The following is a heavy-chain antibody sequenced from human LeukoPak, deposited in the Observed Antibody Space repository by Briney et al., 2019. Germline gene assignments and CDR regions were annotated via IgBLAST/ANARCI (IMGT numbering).Heavy chain of an antibody. V-gene: IGHV5-51*01. J-gene: IGHJ4*02. CDR1: GYSFTDYW. CDR3: ARHGRYSSSPSGWSDY. Sequence: GESLKISCKGSGYSFTDYWIGWVRQMPGKCLEWMGIIYPGDSDIRYSPSFKGQVTISADKSITTAYLEWSSLQASDTAMYYCARHGRYSSSPSGWSDYWGQGTMVTVSS. D-gene: IGHD6-6*01. CDR2: IYPGDSDI.